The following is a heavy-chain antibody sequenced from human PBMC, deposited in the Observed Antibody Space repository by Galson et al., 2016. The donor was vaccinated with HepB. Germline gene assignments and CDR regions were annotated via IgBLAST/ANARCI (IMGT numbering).Heavy chain of an antibody. Sequence: SVKVSCKASGYTFTSYGISWVRQAPGQGLEWMGWITAYNGNRFFAQKFQGRVTMTTDTSTSTAYMELRSLTPDDTAMYYCAREGLPSVPTIGGFDYWGQGTLVTVSS. CDR1: GYTFTSYG. D-gene: IGHD3-16*01. V-gene: IGHV1-18*01. CDR3: AREGLPSVPTIGGFDY. J-gene: IGHJ4*02. CDR2: ITAYNGNR.